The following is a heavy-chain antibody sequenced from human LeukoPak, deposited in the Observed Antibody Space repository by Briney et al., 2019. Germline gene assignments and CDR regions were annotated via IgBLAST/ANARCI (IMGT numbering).Heavy chain of an antibody. J-gene: IGHJ4*02. CDR1: GFTVSSNY. V-gene: IGHV3-66*01. D-gene: IGHD2-2*01. CDR2: IYAGGST. Sequence: GGALRLSCAASGFTVSSNYMSWVRQAPRKGLGWVSVIYAGGSTHYADSVKGRFTISRDNSKNTLYLQMNSLTAEDTAVYYCARAVVGTSCYGYWGQGTLVTVSS. CDR3: ARAVVGTSCYGY.